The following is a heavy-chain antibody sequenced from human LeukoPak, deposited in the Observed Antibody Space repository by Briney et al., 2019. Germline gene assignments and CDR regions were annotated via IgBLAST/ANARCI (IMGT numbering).Heavy chain of an antibody. V-gene: IGHV1-18*01. CDR3: ARVPEQAAMVGWWFDP. J-gene: IGHJ5*02. D-gene: IGHD2-2*01. CDR1: GYTFTSYG. CDR2: ISANNGNT. Sequence: ASVTVSCTASGYTFTSYGISWVRQAPGQGLEWMGWISANNGNTNYAQKLQGRVTMTTDTSTSTAYMELRSLRSDDTAVYYCARVPEQAAMVGWWFDPWGQGTLVTVSS.